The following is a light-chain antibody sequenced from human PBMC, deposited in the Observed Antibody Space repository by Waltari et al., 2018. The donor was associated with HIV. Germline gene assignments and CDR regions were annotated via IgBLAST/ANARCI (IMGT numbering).Light chain of an antibody. V-gene: IGLV8-61*01. CDR1: SGSVSTSPY. CDR2: NTN. CDR3: MLFVGSDIWV. Sequence: QTVVTQEPSFSVSPGGTVPLTCGLSSGSVSTSPYPSWYQQTPGQAPRTLMYNTNMRSSGVPDRFSGSILGNKAALTITGAQADDESDYYCMLFVGSDIWVFGGGTRLTVL. J-gene: IGLJ3*02.